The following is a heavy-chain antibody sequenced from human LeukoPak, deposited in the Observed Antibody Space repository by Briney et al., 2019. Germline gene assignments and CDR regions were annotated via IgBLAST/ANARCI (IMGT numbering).Heavy chain of an antibody. CDR3: SEGYFEPFDH. D-gene: IGHD2/OR15-2a*01. J-gene: IGHJ4*02. V-gene: IGHV4-59*02. CDR2: LSYTGKT. CDR1: GASVSSSH. Sequence: SETLSLTSVVSGASVSSSHWNWIRQFPGKGLEWIGCLSYTGKTDYNPSLTSRVTISVDTSKNQVSLKLRSVTAADTAVYYCSEGYFEPFDHWGQGTLVTVSS.